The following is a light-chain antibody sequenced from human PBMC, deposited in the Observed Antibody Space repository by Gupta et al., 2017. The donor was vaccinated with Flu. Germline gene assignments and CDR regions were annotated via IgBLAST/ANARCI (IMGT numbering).Light chain of an antibody. CDR1: QSLLHSNGYNY. V-gene: IGKV2-28*01. CDR2: LGS. Sequence: DVVMTQSPLSLPVTPGEPASISCRSSQSLLHSNGYNYLHWYLQKPGQSPQLLIYLGSTRASGVPDRFSGTGSGTDFTLKISIVEAEDVGVYYCMQSLQSLRTFGQGTKVEIK. J-gene: IGKJ1*01. CDR3: MQSLQSLRT.